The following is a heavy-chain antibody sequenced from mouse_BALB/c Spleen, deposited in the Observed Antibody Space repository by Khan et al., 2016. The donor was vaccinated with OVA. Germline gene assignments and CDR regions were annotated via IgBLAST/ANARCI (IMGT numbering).Heavy chain of an antibody. V-gene: IGHV1-63*02. D-gene: IGHD1-2*01. CDR1: GYTFTNYW. CDR2: IYPGGYFT. Sequence: VQLQQSGGEVVRPGTSVKISCKASGYTFTNYWLGWVRQRPGHGLEWIGDIYPGGYFTNYNEQFKGKATLTVDTSSSTANMQLSSLTSEDSSFYFSARLATWYFDVWGAGTTVTVSS. CDR3: ARLATWYFDV. J-gene: IGHJ1*01.